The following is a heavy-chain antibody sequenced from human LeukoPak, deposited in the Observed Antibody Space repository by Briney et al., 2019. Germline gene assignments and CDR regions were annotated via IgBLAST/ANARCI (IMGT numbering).Heavy chain of an antibody. CDR2: MNPNSGNT. V-gene: IGHV1-8*01. Sequence: PGASVKVSCKASGYTFTSYDINWVRQATGQGLEWMGWMNPNSGNTGYAQKFQGRVTMTRNTSISTAYKELSSLRSEDTAVYYCARGVITMIVVVEYNWFDPWGQGTLVTVSS. J-gene: IGHJ5*02. CDR3: ARGVITMIVVVEYNWFDP. CDR1: GYTFTSYD. D-gene: IGHD3-22*01.